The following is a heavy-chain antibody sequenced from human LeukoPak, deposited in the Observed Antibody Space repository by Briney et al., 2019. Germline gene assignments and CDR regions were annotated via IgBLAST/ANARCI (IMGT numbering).Heavy chain of an antibody. J-gene: IGHJ5*02. D-gene: IGHD3-10*01. Sequence: SETLSLTCTVSGGSISSHFWSWIRQPPGKGLEWIGYMFYSGSTNYNPSLKSQVTISVDASKNQFSLKLTSVSAADTAVYYCARDRAPVTMIRGAPGGFDPWGQGTLVTVSS. V-gene: IGHV4-59*11. CDR1: GGSISSHF. CDR3: ARDRAPVTMIRGAPGGFDP. CDR2: MFYSGST.